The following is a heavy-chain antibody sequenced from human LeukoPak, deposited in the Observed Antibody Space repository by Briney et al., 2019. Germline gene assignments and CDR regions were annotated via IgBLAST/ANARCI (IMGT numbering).Heavy chain of an antibody. D-gene: IGHD3-3*01. CDR2: ISSSGSTI. V-gene: IGHV3-11*04. Sequence: PGGSLRLSCAASGFTFSDYYMSWIRQAPGKGLEWVSYISSSGSTIYYADSVKGRFTISRDNAKNSLYLQMNSLRAEDTAVYYCARDRKRRFLEWLGPGLDPWGQGTLVTVSS. CDR3: ARDRKRRFLEWLGPGLDP. CDR1: GFTFSDYY. J-gene: IGHJ5*02.